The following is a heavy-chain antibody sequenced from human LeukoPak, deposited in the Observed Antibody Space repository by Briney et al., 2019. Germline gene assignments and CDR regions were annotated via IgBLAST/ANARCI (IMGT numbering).Heavy chain of an antibody. D-gene: IGHD1-26*01. V-gene: IGHV3-23*01. J-gene: IGHJ4*02. CDR3: VKDQGEAIVPRRFDY. CDR1: GFTFSNYA. CDR2: IHFSGGNT. Sequence: PGGSLRLSCAASGFTFSNYAMSWVRQAPGKGLEWVSSIHFSGGNTYSADSVKGRFTISRDNSRNTLYLQMNSLRAEDTAVYYCVKDQGEAIVPRRFDYWGQGTLVTVSS.